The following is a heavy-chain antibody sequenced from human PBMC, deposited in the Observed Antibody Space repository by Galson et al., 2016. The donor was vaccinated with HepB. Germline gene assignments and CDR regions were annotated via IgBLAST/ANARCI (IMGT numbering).Heavy chain of an antibody. J-gene: IGHJ3*02. Sequence: SLRLSCAASGFTFSSYWMNWVRQAPGKGLEWVANIKHDGSEIYHVDSVRGRFTISRDNAKNSLYLQMNSLRAEDTAVYYCASPDGSGYDFSAFDIWGQGTMVTVSS. CDR2: IKHDGSEI. D-gene: IGHD5-12*01. CDR1: GFTFSSYW. CDR3: ASPDGSGYDFSAFDI. V-gene: IGHV3-7*02.